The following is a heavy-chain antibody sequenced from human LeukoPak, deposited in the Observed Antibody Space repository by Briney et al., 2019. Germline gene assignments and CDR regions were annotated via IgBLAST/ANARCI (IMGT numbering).Heavy chain of an antibody. CDR1: GFTFSSYG. V-gene: IGHV3-33*01. CDR2: IWYDGSNK. CDR3: ARDRLNSIYDPPLY. J-gene: IGHJ4*02. D-gene: IGHD3-3*01. Sequence: GGSLRLSCAASGFTFSSYGMHWVRQAPGKGLEWVAVIWYDGSNKYYADSVKGRFTISRDSSKNTLYLKMNSLRAEDTAVYYCARDRLNSIYDPPLYWGQGTLVTVSS.